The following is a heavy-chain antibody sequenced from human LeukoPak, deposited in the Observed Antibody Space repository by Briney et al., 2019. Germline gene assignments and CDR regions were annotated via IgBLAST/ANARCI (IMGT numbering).Heavy chain of an antibody. D-gene: IGHD3-10*01. CDR1: GGTFSSYA. V-gene: IGHV1-69*13. CDR2: IIPIFGTA. J-gene: IGHJ5*02. Sequence: ASVKVSCKASGGTFSSYAISWVRQAPGQGLEWMGGIIPIFGTANYAQKFQGRVTFTADESTSTAYMELSSLRSEDTAVYYCARDVRFGANWFDPWGQGTLVTVSS. CDR3: ARDVRFGANWFDP.